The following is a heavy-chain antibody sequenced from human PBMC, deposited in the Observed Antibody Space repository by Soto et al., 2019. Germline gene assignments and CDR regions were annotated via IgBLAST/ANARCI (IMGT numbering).Heavy chain of an antibody. J-gene: IGHJ4*02. CDR3: ARDRGLRYGGDYFDY. CDR2: IYTSGST. Sequence: QVQLQESGPGLVKPSEPLSLTCTVSGGSISSYYWSWIRQPAGTGLECIGRIYTSGSTNYNPSLKSRVTMSVDTSKNQFSLKLSSVTAADTAVYYCARDRGLRYGGDYFDYWGQGTLVTVSS. V-gene: IGHV4-4*07. D-gene: IGHD2-21*01. CDR1: GGSISSYY.